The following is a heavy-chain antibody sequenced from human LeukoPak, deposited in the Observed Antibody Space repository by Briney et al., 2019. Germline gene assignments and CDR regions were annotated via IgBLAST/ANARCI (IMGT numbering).Heavy chain of an antibody. J-gene: IGHJ4*02. V-gene: IGHV1-69*05. CDR1: GGTFSSYA. Sequence: GASVKVSCKASGGTFSSYAISWVRQAPGQGLEWMGGIIPIFGTANYAQKFQGRVTITRDTSASTAYMELSSLRSEDTAVYYCATPGQGDFDYWGQGTLVTVSS. CDR2: IIPIFGTA. CDR3: ATPGQGDFDY.